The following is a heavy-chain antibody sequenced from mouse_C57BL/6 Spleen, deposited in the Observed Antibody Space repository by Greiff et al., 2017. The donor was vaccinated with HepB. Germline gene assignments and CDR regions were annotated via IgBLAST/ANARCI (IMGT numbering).Heavy chain of an antibody. CDR1: GYTFTSYT. V-gene: IGHV1-4*01. J-gene: IGHJ3*01. CDR3: ARGEGYLAWFAY. CDR2: INPSSGYT. D-gene: IGHD2-2*01. Sequence: VQLQQSGAELARPGASVKMSCKASGYTFTSYTMHWVKQRPGQGLEWIGYINPSSGYTKYNQKFKDKATLTADKSSSTAYMQRSSLTSEDSSVYYGARGEGYLAWFAYWGQGTLVTVSA.